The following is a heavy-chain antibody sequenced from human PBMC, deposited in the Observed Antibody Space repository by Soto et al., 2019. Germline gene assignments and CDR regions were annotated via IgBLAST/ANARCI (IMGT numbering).Heavy chain of an antibody. J-gene: IGHJ4*02. Sequence: GGSLRLSCAASGFTFSSYAMSWVRQAPGKGLEWVSAISGSGGTTYYADSVKGRFAISRDNSKNTLYLQMNSLRAEDTAVYYGANLMVRGIPFDYWGKGTLVTVSS. V-gene: IGHV3-23*01. CDR3: ANLMVRGIPFDY. CDR2: ISGSGGTT. CDR1: GFTFSSYA. D-gene: IGHD3-10*01.